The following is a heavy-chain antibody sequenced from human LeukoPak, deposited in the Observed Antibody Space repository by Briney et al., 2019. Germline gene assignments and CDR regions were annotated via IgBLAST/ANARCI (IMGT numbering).Heavy chain of an antibody. Sequence: TLSLTCTVSGGSISRGSYYWSWIRQPAGKGLEWIGRIYTSGSTNYNPSLKSRVTISVDTSKNQFSLKLSSVTAADTAVHYCARGNDFWSGYAPLDYWGQGTLVTVSS. V-gene: IGHV4-61*02. CDR3: ARGNDFWSGYAPLDY. CDR1: GGSISRGSYY. D-gene: IGHD3-3*01. J-gene: IGHJ4*02. CDR2: IYTSGST.